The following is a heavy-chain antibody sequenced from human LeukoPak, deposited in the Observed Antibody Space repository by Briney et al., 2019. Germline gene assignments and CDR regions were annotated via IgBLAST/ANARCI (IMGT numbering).Heavy chain of an antibody. CDR2: IFQSGSA. V-gene: IGHV4-4*02. D-gene: IGHD5-24*01. CDR3: ARNPRNGHTSDY. CDR1: GGSISSVTW. Sequence: PSETLSLTCAVSGGSISSVTWWSWVRQPPGKGLEWVGEIFQSGSANYNPSLKSRVTISVDKSKNQFSLNLSSVTAADTAVYYCARNPRNGHTSDYWGQGTLVTVSS. J-gene: IGHJ4*02.